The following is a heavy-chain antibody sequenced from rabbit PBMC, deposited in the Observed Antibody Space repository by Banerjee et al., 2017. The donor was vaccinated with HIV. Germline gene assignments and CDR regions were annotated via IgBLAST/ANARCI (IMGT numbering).Heavy chain of an antibody. CDR3: ARAPYDDAGEYDWPFDL. CDR1: GFSFSRNYW. Sequence: QSLAESGGDLVKPGASLTLTCSASGFSFSRNYWMCWVRQAPGKGLEWIACIYSGTSVTTYYAPWAKGRFTSSKTSSTTVTLQMTSLTAADTATYFCARAPYDDAGEYDWPFDLWGPGTLVTVS. CDR2: IYSGTSVTT. J-gene: IGHJ4*01. V-gene: IGHV1S40*01. D-gene: IGHD2-1*01.